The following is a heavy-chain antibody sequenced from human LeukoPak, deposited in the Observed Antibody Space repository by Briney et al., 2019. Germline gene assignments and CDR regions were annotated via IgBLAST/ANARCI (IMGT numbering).Heavy chain of an antibody. CDR1: GFTFSNAW. D-gene: IGHD2-21*02. CDR2: IKSKTDGGTT. J-gene: IGHJ4*02. V-gene: IGHV3-15*01. Sequence: GGSLRLSCAASGFTFSNAWMSWVRQAPGKGLEWVGRIKSKTDGGTTDYAAPVKGRFTISRDDSKNTLYLQMNSLKTEDTAVYYCTTRVTATILDLDHWGQGTLVTVSS. CDR3: TTRVTATILDLDH.